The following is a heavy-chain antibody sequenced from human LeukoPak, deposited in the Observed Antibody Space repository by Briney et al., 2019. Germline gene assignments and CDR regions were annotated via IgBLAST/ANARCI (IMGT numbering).Heavy chain of an antibody. J-gene: IGHJ4*02. D-gene: IGHD5-12*01. CDR2: IIPIFGTA. Sequence: SVKVSCKASGGTFSSYAISWVRQAPGQGLEWMGGIIPIFGTANYAQKFQGRVTIAADESTSTAYMELSSLRPEDTAVYYCARDYPYVGYSGYAPFDYWGQGTLVTVSS. CDR1: GGTFSSYA. CDR3: ARDYPYVGYSGYAPFDY. V-gene: IGHV1-69*13.